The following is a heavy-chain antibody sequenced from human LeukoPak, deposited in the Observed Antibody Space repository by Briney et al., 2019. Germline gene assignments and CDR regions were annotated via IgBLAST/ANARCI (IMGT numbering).Heavy chain of an antibody. CDR1: GYSFTSYW. J-gene: IGHJ3*02. CDR2: IYPGDSDT. V-gene: IGHV5-51*01. Sequence: GESLKISCKGSGYSFTSYWIGWVRLMPGKGLEWMGIIYPGDSDTRYSPSFQGQVTISADKSISTAYLQWSSLKASDTAMYYCARRYDSGWYGGAFDIWGQGTMVTVSS. CDR3: ARRYDSGWYGGAFDI. D-gene: IGHD6-19*01.